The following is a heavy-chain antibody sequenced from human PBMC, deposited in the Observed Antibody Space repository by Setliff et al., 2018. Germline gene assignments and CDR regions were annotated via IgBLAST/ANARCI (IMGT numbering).Heavy chain of an antibody. CDR1: GASTSTYY. CDR2: IFSGGTT. CDR3: GRTMTYYYPCMDV. J-gene: IGHJ6*03. Sequence: SETLSLTCSVSGASTSTYYWSWIRQSPGKGLEWVGYIFSGGTTKFNPPLKSRVTISVDTSKNQFSLKLSSVTAADTAVYYCGRTMTYYYPCMDVWGNGTTVTVSS. V-gene: IGHV4-59*08.